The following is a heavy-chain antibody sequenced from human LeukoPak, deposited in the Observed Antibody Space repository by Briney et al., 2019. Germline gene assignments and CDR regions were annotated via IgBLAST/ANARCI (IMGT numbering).Heavy chain of an antibody. Sequence: PGGSLRLSCAASGFTFSSYGMSWVRQAPGKGLEWVSTITNSGDSTYYGDSVKGRFTISRDNSKNTLYLQMNSLRAEDTAVYYCARGRLLDYWGQGTLVTVSS. V-gene: IGHV3-23*01. CDR3: ARGRLLDY. CDR1: GFTFSSYG. D-gene: IGHD6-25*01. CDR2: ITNSGDST. J-gene: IGHJ4*02.